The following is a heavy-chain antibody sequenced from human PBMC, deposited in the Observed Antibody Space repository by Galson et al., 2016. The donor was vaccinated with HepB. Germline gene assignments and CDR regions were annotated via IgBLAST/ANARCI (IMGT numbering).Heavy chain of an antibody. D-gene: IGHD1-26*01. CDR3: ARDISGSYTGARDYFDH. Sequence: SLRLSCAASGFTFSRYAIHWVRQTPGKGLEWVSVISYDGSKKFYTDSVKGRFSVSRDNSKNTLYLQMNSLTPEDTGVYYCARDISGSYTGARDYFDHWGQGAMVTVSS. CDR1: GFTFSRYA. CDR2: ISYDGSKK. V-gene: IGHV3-30*04. J-gene: IGHJ4*02.